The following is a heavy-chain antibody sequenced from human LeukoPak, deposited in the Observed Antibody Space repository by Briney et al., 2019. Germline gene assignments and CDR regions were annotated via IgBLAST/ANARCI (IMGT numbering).Heavy chain of an antibody. D-gene: IGHD6-19*01. CDR2: IYPGDSDT. J-gene: IGHJ4*02. V-gene: IGHV5-51*01. Sequence: GASLKISCKGFGSSFTRYWIAWVRQMPGKGLERMGIIYPGDSDTRYSPSFQGQVTISADKSISTAYLQWSSLKASDTAMYYCARHGVAGSDYWGQATLVTVSA. CDR3: ARHGVAGSDY. CDR1: GSSFTRYW.